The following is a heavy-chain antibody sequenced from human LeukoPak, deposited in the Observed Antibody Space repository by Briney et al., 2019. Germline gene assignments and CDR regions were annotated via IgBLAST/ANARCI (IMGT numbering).Heavy chain of an antibody. Sequence: SETLSLTCAVYGGSFSGYYWSWIRQPPGKGLEWIGEINHSGSTNYNPSLKSRVTISVDTSKNQFSLKLSSVTAADTAVYYCATTTVTTSAGFDYWGQGTLVTVSS. D-gene: IGHD4-17*01. CDR1: GGSFSGYY. CDR3: ATTTVTTSAGFDY. CDR2: INHSGST. J-gene: IGHJ4*02. V-gene: IGHV4-34*01.